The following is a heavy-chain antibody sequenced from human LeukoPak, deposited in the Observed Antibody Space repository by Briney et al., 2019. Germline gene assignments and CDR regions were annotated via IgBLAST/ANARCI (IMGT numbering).Heavy chain of an antibody. D-gene: IGHD2-21*02. CDR3: ARVSERLLPSFKWFDP. CDR1: GFTFSNYA. J-gene: IGHJ5*02. V-gene: IGHV3-30-3*01. CDR2: ISYDGSNK. Sequence: GGSLRLSCAASGFTFSNYAMHWVRQAPGKGLEWVAVISYDGSNKYYADSVKGRFTISRDNSKNTLYLQMNSLRPEDTALYYCARVSERLLPSFKWFDPWGQGTLVTVSS.